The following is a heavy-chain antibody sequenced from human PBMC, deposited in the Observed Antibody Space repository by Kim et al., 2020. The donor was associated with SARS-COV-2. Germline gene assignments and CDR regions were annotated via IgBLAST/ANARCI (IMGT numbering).Heavy chain of an antibody. CDR2: INHSGAT. V-gene: IGHV4-34*01. Sequence: SETLSLTCAIYVGSFSGYRWTWIRQSPGKGLEWIGEINHSGATNYNPSLNSRVAISVDTSKNQFSLTVKSVTAADTAVYFCVRGRVGVVPSPILGLGPYYEYYALDVWGQGTTVSVSS. CDR3: VRGRVGVVPSPILGLGPYYEYYALDV. CDR1: VGSFSGYR. D-gene: IGHD3-3*01. J-gene: IGHJ6*02.